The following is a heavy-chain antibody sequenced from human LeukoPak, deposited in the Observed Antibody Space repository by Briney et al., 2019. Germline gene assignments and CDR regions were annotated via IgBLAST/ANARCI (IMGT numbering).Heavy chain of an antibody. Sequence: KPSGTLSLTCAVSGGSISSSNWWSWVRQPPGKGLEWIGEIYHSGSTNYNPSLKSRVTISVDKSKNQFSLKLSSVTAADTAVYFCARGTYDGGSGWGHFDYWGQGTLVTVSP. CDR3: ARGTYDGGSGWGHFDY. V-gene: IGHV4-4*02. CDR2: IYHSGST. D-gene: IGHD6-19*01. CDR1: GGSISSSNW. J-gene: IGHJ4*02.